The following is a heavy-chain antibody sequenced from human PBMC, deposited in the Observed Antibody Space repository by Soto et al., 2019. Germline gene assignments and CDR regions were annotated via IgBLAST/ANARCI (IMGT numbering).Heavy chain of an antibody. D-gene: IGHD6-19*01. CDR1: GGSISSYY. V-gene: IGHV4-59*08. CDR2: ISYSGST. Sequence: QMQLQESGPGLVKPSETLSLTCTVSGGSISSYYWSWIRQPPGKGLELLGYISYSGSTNHNPSLKSRVTISVDTSKSQFSLKLTSVTAADTAVYYCARHAGDSSGWYYFDYWGPGTLVTVSS. J-gene: IGHJ4*02. CDR3: ARHAGDSSGWYYFDY.